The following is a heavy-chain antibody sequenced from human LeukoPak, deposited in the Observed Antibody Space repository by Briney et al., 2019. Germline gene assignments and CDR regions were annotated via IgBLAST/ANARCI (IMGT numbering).Heavy chain of an antibody. CDR2: ISESSNTI. Sequence: GGSLRLSCVASGYSFTTYDMNWVRQSPGKGLEWVSHISESSNTIHYADSVKGRFTISRDNARGSLYLQMNSLRAEDTGVYYCARACGGASCYDTPDFDCWGQGTLVTVAS. CDR1: GYSFTTYD. CDR3: ARACGGASCYDTPDFDC. D-gene: IGHD2-2*01. J-gene: IGHJ4*02. V-gene: IGHV3-48*01.